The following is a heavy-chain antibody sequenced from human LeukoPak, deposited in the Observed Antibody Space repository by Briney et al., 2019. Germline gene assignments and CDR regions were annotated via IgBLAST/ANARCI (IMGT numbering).Heavy chain of an antibody. Sequence: GGSLRLSCAASGFTFRTYNMNWVRQAPGKGLEWVSFISKTSTNIYYGGSVRGRFTISRDNAKNSIHLQMSSLRAEDTAVYYCVRGDGDLSDYWGQGTLVSVSS. CDR2: ISKTSTNI. CDR1: GFTFRTYN. D-gene: IGHD4-17*01. CDR3: VRGDGDLSDY. J-gene: IGHJ4*02. V-gene: IGHV3-21*06.